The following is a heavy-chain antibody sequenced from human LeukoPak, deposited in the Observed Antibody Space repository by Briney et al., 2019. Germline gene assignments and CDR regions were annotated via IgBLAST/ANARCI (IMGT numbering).Heavy chain of an antibody. D-gene: IGHD3-3*01. J-gene: IGHJ4*02. Sequence: GGSLRLSCAASGFTFSSYWKSWVRQAPGKGLEWVANIKQDGSEKYYVDSVKGRFTISRDNAKNSLYLQMNSLRAEDTAVYYCARVPSVHVLRFLEWLFFDYWGQGTLVTVSS. CDR1: GFTFSSYW. CDR3: ARVPSVHVLRFLEWLFFDY. V-gene: IGHV3-7*01. CDR2: IKQDGSEK.